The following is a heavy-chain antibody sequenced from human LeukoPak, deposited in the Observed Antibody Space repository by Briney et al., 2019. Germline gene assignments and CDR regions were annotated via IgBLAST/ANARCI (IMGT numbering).Heavy chain of an antibody. CDR1: GGSISNYH. D-gene: IGHD6-19*01. CDR2: IHTSGST. J-gene: IGHJ4*02. Sequence: SETLSLTCTVSGGSISNYHWSWIRQPAGKGLEWIGQIHTSGSTNYNPPLKSRVTMSIDTAEDQVSLTIRSVTAADTAFYYCARRDISSGWSFDYWGQGTLVTVSS. CDR3: ARRDISSGWSFDY. V-gene: IGHV4-4*07.